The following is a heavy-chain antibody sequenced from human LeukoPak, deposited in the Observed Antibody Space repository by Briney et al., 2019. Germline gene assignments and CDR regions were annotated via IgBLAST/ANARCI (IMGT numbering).Heavy chain of an antibody. CDR3: AGSSGYRSPYYYYYMDV. J-gene: IGHJ6*03. V-gene: IGHV3-21*01. D-gene: IGHD3-22*01. CDR1: GFTFSSYS. Sequence: GGSLRLSCAASGFTFSSYSMNWVRQAPGKGLEWVSSISSSSSYIYYADSVKGRFTISRDNAKNSLYLQMNSLRAEDTAVYYCAGSSGYRSPYYYYYMDVWGKETTVTVSS. CDR2: ISSSSSYI.